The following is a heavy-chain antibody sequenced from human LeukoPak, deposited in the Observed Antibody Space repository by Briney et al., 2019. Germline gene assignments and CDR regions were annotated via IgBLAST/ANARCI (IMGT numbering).Heavy chain of an antibody. CDR3: ARDRRGYGGNFDY. V-gene: IGHV3-66*01. J-gene: IGHJ4*02. CDR2: IYSGGTT. D-gene: IGHD4-23*01. CDR1: GFTVSSND. Sequence: GGSLRLSCVASGFTVSSNDMSWVLQSPGKGLEWVSVIYSGGTTSYADSAKGRFTISRDNSKNTLYLQMNSLRAEDTAVYYCARDRRGYGGNFDYWGQGTLVTVSS.